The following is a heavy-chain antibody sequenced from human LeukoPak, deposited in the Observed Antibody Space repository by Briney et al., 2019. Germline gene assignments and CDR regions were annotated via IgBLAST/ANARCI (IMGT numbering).Heavy chain of an antibody. V-gene: IGHV1-58*01. Sequence: SVKVSCKASGFTFTSSAVQWVRQARGQRLEWIGWIVVGSGNTNYAQKFQERVTITRDMSTSTAYMELSSLRSEDTAVYYCAASSSGWYRSFQHWGQGTLVTVSS. D-gene: IGHD6-19*01. CDR1: GFTFTSSA. CDR3: AASSSGWYRSFQH. J-gene: IGHJ1*01. CDR2: IVVGSGNT.